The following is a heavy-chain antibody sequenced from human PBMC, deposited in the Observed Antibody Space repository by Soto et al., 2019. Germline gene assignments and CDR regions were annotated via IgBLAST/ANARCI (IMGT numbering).Heavy chain of an antibody. CDR1: GFTVSSNY. D-gene: IGHD6-13*01. CDR3: ARAPGAAAWPVGMDV. CDR2: IYSGGST. V-gene: IGHV3-53*01. J-gene: IGHJ6*04. Sequence: GGSLRLSCAASGFTVSSNYMSWVRQAPGKGLEWVSVIYSGGSTYYADSVKGRFTISRDNSKNTLYLQMNSLRAEDTAVYYCARAPGAAAWPVGMDVWGKGTTVTVSS.